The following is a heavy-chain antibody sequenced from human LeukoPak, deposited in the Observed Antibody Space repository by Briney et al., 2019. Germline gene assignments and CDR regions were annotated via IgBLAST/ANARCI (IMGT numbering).Heavy chain of an antibody. CDR3: ARGGSSGYYFTGGAFDI. D-gene: IGHD3-22*01. J-gene: IGHJ3*02. CDR2: IYHIGST. V-gene: IGHV4-38-2*02. Sequence: SETLSLTCTVSGYSISSGYYWGCIRPPPGKGLEWIGSIYHIGSTYYNPSLKSRVTISVDTSKNQFSLKLSSVTAADTAVYYCARGGSSGYYFTGGAFDIWGQGTMVTVSS. CDR1: GYSISSGYY.